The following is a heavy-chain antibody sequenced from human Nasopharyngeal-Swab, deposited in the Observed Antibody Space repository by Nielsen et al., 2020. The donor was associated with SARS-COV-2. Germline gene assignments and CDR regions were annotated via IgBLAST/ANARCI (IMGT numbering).Heavy chain of an antibody. CDR2: IIPIFGTA. J-gene: IGHJ4*02. CDR3: ARNPVDYDYVWGSYRYRTFDY. D-gene: IGHD3-16*02. CDR1: GYTFTSYA. V-gene: IGHV1-69*06. Sequence: SVKVSCKASGYTFTSYAMHWVRQAPGQRLEWMGGIIPIFGTANYAQKFQGRVTITADKSTSTAYMELSSLRSEDTAVYYCARNPVDYDYVWGSYRYRTFDYWGQGTLVTVSS.